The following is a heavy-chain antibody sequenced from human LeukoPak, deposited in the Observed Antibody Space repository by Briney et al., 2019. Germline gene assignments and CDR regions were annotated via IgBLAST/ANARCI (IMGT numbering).Heavy chain of an antibody. V-gene: IGHV3-74*01. D-gene: IGHD3-10*01. CDR3: ARQLKEGGLGVPTAPFDF. Sequence: GGSLRLSCAASGFTFSRYWMHWVRQAPGKGLVLVSRIDSDGTNRDYADSVKGRFTISRDNAKNSLFLQMDSLRSDDTALYYCARQLKEGGLGVPTAPFDFWGQGTLVTVSS. J-gene: IGHJ4*02. CDR1: GFTFSRYW. CDR2: IDSDGTNR.